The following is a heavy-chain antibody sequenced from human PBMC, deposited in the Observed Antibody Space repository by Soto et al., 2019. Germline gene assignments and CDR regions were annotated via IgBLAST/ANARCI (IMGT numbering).Heavy chain of an antibody. CDR3: ARDGDYDILTGQDNYGMDV. CDR2: INPNSGGT. D-gene: IGHD3-9*01. Sequence: GASVKVSCNASGYTFTCYYMHWVRQAPGQGLEWMGWINPNSGGTNYAQKFQGRATMTRDTSISTAYMELSRLRSDDTAVYYCARDGDYDILTGQDNYGMDVWGQGTTVTVSS. CDR1: GYTFTCYY. J-gene: IGHJ6*02. V-gene: IGHV1-2*02.